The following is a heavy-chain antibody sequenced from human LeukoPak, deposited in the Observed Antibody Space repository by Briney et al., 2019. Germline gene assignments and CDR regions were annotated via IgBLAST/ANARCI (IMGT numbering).Heavy chain of an antibody. CDR3: ARAPYYYGSGSYFVPWFDP. CDR2: INPNSGGT. Sequence: ASVKVSCKASGYTFTGYYMHWVRQAPGQGLEWLGWINPNSGGTNYAQKFQGRVTMTRDTSISTAYMELSRLRSDDTAVYYCARAPYYYGSGSYFVPWFDPWGQGTLVTVSS. V-gene: IGHV1-2*02. J-gene: IGHJ5*02. CDR1: GYTFTGYY. D-gene: IGHD3-10*01.